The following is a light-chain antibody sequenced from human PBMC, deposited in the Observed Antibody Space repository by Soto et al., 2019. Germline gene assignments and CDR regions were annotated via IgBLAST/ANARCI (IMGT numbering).Light chain of an antibody. CDR1: QSISSY. CDR2: AAS. J-gene: IGKJ2*01. V-gene: IGKV1-39*01. Sequence: DIQMTQATSSLSASVGDRVTITCRASQSISSYLNWSQQKPGTAPKLRIYAASSLQSGVPSRFSGSGSGTDVTLTISSLQPDDFATYYCQQSYSTTLYTFGQGTKLEIK. CDR3: QQSYSTTLYT.